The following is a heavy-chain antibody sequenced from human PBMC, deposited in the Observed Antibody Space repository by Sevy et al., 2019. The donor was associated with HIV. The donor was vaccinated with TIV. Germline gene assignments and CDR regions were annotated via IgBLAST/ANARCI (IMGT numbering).Heavy chain of an antibody. CDR3: AREGGSYCSSTSCYRGRLFAAAVDY. V-gene: IGHV6-1*01. Sequence: QSQTISLTCAISGDSVSSNSAAWNWIRQSPSRGLEWLGRTYYRSKWYKDYAVSVKSRITINPDTSKNHFSLQLNSVTPEDTAVYYCAREGGSYCSSTSCYRGRLFAAAVDYWGQGTLVTVSS. CDR1: GDSVSSNSAA. CDR2: TYYRSKWYK. J-gene: IGHJ4*02. D-gene: IGHD2-2*02.